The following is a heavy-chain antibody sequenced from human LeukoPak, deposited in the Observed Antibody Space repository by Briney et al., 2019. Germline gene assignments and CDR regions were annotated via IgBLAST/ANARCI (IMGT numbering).Heavy chain of an antibody. CDR2: ISHDGRVI. CDR1: RFTFKSYA. D-gene: IGHD2-15*01. CDR3: ARDLSTYYCIDY. Sequence: PGGSLRLSCAASRFTFKSYAIHWVRQAPGKGLEWVAFISHDGRVIYYADSVKGRFTISRDNSRNTLYLQMNSLRPEDTAVYYCARDLSTYYCIDYWGQGTLVTVSS. J-gene: IGHJ4*02. V-gene: IGHV3-30*04.